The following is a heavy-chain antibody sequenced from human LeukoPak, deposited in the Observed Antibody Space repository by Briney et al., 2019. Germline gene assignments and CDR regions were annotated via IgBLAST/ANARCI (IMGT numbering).Heavy chain of an antibody. CDR3: ARDRTTVTTFDY. D-gene: IGHD4-17*01. Sequence: PGGSLRLSCAASGFSFSSYWMHWVRQAPGKGLVWVSRIKGDGSYITYADSVKGRFTISRDNAKNSLYLQMNTLRAEDTAVYYCARDRTTVTTFDYWGQGTLVTVSS. CDR2: IKGDGSYI. V-gene: IGHV3-74*01. J-gene: IGHJ4*02. CDR1: GFSFSSYW.